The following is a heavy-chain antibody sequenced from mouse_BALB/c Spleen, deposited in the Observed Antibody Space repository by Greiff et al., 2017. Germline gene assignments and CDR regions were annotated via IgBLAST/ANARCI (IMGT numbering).Heavy chain of an antibody. CDR1: GFTFSSYA. Sequence: EVKVVESGGGLVKPGGSLKLSCAASGFTFSSYAMSWVRQTPEKRLEWVASISSGGSTYYPDSVKGRFTISRDNARNILYLQMSSLRSEDTAMYYCARGHYGSRYYFDYWGQGTTLTVSS. V-gene: IGHV5-6-5*01. CDR2: ISSGGST. CDR3: ARGHYGSRYYFDY. D-gene: IGHD1-1*01. J-gene: IGHJ2*01.